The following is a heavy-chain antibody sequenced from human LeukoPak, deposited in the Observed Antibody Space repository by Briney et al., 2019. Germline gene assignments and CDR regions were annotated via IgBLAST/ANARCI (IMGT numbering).Heavy chain of an antibody. CDR2: ISYDGSNK. V-gene: IGHV3-30-3*01. D-gene: IGHD5-24*01. Sequence: PGRSLRLSCAASGFTFSSYAMHWVRQAPGKGLEWVAVISYDGSNKYYADSVKGRFTISRDNSKNTLYLQMNSLRAEDTAVYYCARGRGRVATILEAHFDYWGQGTLVTVSS. J-gene: IGHJ4*02. CDR3: ARGRGRVATILEAHFDY. CDR1: GFTFSSYA.